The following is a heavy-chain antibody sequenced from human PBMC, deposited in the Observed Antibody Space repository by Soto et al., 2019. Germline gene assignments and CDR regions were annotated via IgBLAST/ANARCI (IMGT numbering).Heavy chain of an antibody. CDR3: ARVPEDIVVVPADYYYYMDV. CDR1: GYTFTSYG. Sequence: ASVKVSCKASGYTFTSYGISWVRQAPGQGLEWMGWISAYNGNTNYAQKLQGRVTMTTDTSTSTAYMELRSLRSDDTAVYYCARVPEDIVVVPADYYYYMDVWGKGTTVTVSS. V-gene: IGHV1-18*01. J-gene: IGHJ6*03. D-gene: IGHD2-2*01. CDR2: ISAYNGNT.